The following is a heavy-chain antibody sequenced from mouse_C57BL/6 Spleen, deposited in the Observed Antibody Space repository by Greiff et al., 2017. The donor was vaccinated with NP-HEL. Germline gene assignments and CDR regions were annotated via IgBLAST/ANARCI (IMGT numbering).Heavy chain of an antibody. D-gene: IGHD1-1*01. CDR1: GYTFPSYW. J-gene: IGHJ4*01. CDR2: IYPGSGST. V-gene: IGHV1-55*01. Sequence: QVQLQQPGAELVKPGASVKMSCKASGYTFPSYWITWVKQRPGQGLEWIGDIYPGSGSTNYNEKFKSKATLTVDTSSSTAYMQLSSLTSEDSAVYYCARNGYYGSSYEIYYAMDYWGQGTSVTVSS. CDR3: ARNGYYGSSYEIYYAMDY.